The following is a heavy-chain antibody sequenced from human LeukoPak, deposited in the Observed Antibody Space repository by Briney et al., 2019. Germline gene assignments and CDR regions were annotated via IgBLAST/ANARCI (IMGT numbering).Heavy chain of an antibody. CDR1: GFTFSSYA. CDR2: FSGSGGST. V-gene: IGHV3-23*01. D-gene: IGHD6-13*01. CDR3: AKRHSSSWYF. J-gene: IGHJ4*02. Sequence: GGSLRLSCAASGFTFSSYAMSWVRQAPGKGLEWVSAFSGSGGSTYYADSVKGRFAISRDNSKNTLYLQMNSLRAEDTAVYYCAKRHSSSWYFWGQGTLVTVSS.